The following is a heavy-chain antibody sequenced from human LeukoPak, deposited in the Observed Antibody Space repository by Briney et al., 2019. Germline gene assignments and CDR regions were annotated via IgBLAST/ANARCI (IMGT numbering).Heavy chain of an antibody. Sequence: ETLSLTCAVYGGSFSGYYWSWVRQAPGKGLEWVSAISGSGGSTYYADSVKGRFTISRDNSKNTLYLQMNSLRAEDTAVYYCAKADSGSSLGAFDIWGQGTMVTVSS. J-gene: IGHJ3*02. CDR2: ISGSGGST. D-gene: IGHD1-26*01. CDR1: GGSFSGYY. V-gene: IGHV3-23*01. CDR3: AKADSGSSLGAFDI.